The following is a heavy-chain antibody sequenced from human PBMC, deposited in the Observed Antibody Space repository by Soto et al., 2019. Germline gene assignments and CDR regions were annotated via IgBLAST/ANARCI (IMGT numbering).Heavy chain of an antibody. CDR3: ARDKYCSGGSCRKNWFDP. Sequence: KASETLSLTCTVSGGSISSSYWSWIRQPPGKGLEWLAYIYDDGSAYYNPSLKSRATISLDMSKNQFSLKLTSVTAADTAVYYCARDKYCSGGSCRKNWFDPWGQGTLVTVSS. CDR2: IYDDGSA. D-gene: IGHD2-15*01. J-gene: IGHJ5*02. CDR1: GGSISSSY. V-gene: IGHV4-59*01.